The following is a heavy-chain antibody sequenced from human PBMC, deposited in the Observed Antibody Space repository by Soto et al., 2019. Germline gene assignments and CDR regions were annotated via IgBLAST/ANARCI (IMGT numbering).Heavy chain of an antibody. CDR2: SRNKANSYST. CDR3: AKFSGSYTRGLDY. J-gene: IGHJ4*02. Sequence: EVQLVESGGGLVQPGASLRLSCAASGLTFSDHYMDWVRQAPGKGLEWVGRSRNKANSYSTEYAASVKGRFTISRDESKNSLYLQINSLKTEDTAVYYCAKFSGSYTRGLDYWGQGTLVTVSS. D-gene: IGHD1-26*01. V-gene: IGHV3-72*01. CDR1: GLTFSDHY.